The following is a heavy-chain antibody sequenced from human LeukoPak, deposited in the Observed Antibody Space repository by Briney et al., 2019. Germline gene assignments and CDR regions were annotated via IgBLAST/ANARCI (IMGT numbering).Heavy chain of an antibody. CDR2: ISSSSSYI. V-gene: IGHV3-21*01. J-gene: IGHJ4*02. CDR3: ANYCSSTSCYEDY. CDR1: GFTVSSNY. Sequence: GGSLRLSCAASGFTVSSNYMSWVRQAPGKGLEWVSSISSSSSYIYYADSVKGRFTISRDNAKNSLYLQMNSLRAEDTAVYYCANYCSSTSCYEDYWGQGTLVTVSS. D-gene: IGHD2-2*01.